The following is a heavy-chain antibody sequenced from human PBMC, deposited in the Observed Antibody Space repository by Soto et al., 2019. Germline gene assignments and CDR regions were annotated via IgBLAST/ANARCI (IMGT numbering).Heavy chain of an antibody. D-gene: IGHD3-10*01. CDR2: IKKLSDGGKA. CDR3: ATALRINGTDYLFGVDL. CDR1: GFTFGEAI. J-gene: IGHJ6*02. V-gene: IGHV3-15*01. Sequence: GGSLRLSCAASGFTFGEAIMNWVRQAPGKGLEWVGRIKKLSDGGKADYSSPVDGRFTISRDDSKSILYLQMNSLRAADTGIXYCATALRINGTDYLFGVDLRGQGTTVTVAS.